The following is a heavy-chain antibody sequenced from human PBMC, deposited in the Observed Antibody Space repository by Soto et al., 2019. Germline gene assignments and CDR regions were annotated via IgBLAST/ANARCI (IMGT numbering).Heavy chain of an antibody. J-gene: IGHJ6*02. V-gene: IGHV3-30-3*01. CDR2: ISYDGSNK. D-gene: IGHD2-2*01. CDR3: ARGVVPAAKAEGMDV. CDR1: GFTFSSYA. Sequence: QPGGSLRLSCAASGFTFSSYAMHWVRQAPGKGLEWVAVISYDGSNKYYADSVKGRFTISRDNSKNTLYLQMNSLRAEDTAVYYCARGVVPAAKAEGMDVWGQGTTVTVSS.